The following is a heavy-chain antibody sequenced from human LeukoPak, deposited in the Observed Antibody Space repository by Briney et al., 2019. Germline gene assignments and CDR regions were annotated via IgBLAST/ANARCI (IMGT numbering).Heavy chain of an antibody. D-gene: IGHD3-9*01. CDR1: GGTFSSYA. Sequence: SVKVSCKASGGTFSSYAISWVRQAPGQGLEWMGGIIPIFGTANYAQKFQGRVTITADESTSTAYMELSSLRSEDTAVYYCARGRYGHYDILTGPRGPFDYWGQGTLVTVSS. J-gene: IGHJ4*02. CDR2: IIPIFGTA. CDR3: ARGRYGHYDILTGPRGPFDY. V-gene: IGHV1-69*13.